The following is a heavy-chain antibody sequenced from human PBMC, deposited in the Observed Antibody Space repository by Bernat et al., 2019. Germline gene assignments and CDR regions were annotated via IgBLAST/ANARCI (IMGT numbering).Heavy chain of an antibody. Sequence: QVQLVQSGAEVKKPGSSVKVSCKASGGTFSSYAISWVRQAPGQGLEWMGRIIPILGIANYAQKFQGRVTITADNSTSTAYMELSSLRSEDTAVYYCARSKRAPYCGGDCLDAFDIWGQGTMVTVSS. V-gene: IGHV1-69*04. D-gene: IGHD2-21*02. CDR3: ARSKRAPYCGGDCLDAFDI. CDR1: GGTFSSYA. CDR2: IIPILGIA. J-gene: IGHJ3*02.